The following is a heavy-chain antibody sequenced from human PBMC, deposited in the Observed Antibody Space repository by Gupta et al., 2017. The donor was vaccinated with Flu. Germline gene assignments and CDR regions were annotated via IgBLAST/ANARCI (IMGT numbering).Heavy chain of an antibody. D-gene: IGHD6-19*01. V-gene: IGHV3-30*18. CDR1: GFPFSSYG. Sequence: QVQLVESGGGVVQPGRSLRLSCAASGFPFSSYGMHWVRQAPGKGLEWVAVISYDGSNKYYADSVKGRFTISRDNSKNTLYLQMNSLRAEDTAVYYCAKDLNDGWLAYAFDIWGQGTMVTVSS. CDR3: AKDLNDGWLAYAFDI. CDR2: ISYDGSNK. J-gene: IGHJ3*02.